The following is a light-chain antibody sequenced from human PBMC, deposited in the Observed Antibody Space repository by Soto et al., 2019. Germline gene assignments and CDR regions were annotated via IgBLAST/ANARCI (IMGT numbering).Light chain of an antibody. CDR1: SSDVGGYNY. V-gene: IGLV2-14*01. Sequence: QSALTQPASVSGSPGQSITISCTGTSSDVGGYNYVSWYQQHPGKAPKLMIYDVSNRPSGVSNRFSGSKSGNTASLTISGLQAEDEADYYCSSYTSSSPSPWVLGGGTKLTVL. CDR2: DVS. J-gene: IGLJ3*02. CDR3: SSYTSSSPSPWV.